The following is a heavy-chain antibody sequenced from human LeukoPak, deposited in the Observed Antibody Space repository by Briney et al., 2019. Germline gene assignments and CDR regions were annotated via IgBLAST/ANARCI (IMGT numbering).Heavy chain of an antibody. CDR1: GGSISSGGYY. D-gene: IGHD3-10*01. Sequence: PSQTLSLTCTVSGGSISSGGYYWSWIRQHPGKGLEWIGYIYYSGSTNYNPSLKSRVTISVDTSKNQFSLKLSSVTAADTAVYYCARESGLWFGEPKYYFDYWGQGTLVTVSS. J-gene: IGHJ4*02. CDR3: ARESGLWFGEPKYYFDY. CDR2: IYYSGST. V-gene: IGHV4-31*03.